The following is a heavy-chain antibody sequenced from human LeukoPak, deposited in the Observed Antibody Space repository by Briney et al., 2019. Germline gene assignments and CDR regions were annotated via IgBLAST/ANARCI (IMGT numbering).Heavy chain of an antibody. CDR1: GFTFSSYA. J-gene: IGHJ4*02. Sequence: GSLRLSCAASGFTFSSYAMHWVRQAPGKGLEWVAVISYDGSNKYYADSVKGRFTISRDNSKNTLYLQMNSLRAEDTAVYYCARGHSSGWSFDYWGQGTLVTVSS. V-gene: IGHV3-30*14. CDR2: ISYDGSNK. D-gene: IGHD6-19*01. CDR3: ARGHSSGWSFDY.